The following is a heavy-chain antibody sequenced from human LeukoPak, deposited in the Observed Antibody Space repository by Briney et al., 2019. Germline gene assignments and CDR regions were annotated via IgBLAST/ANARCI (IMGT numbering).Heavy chain of an antibody. J-gene: IGHJ5*02. CDR1: GGSISSYY. D-gene: IGHD3-10*01. CDR2: IYSRVIT. CDR3: ARDSGTTGEVKFDP. V-gene: IGHV4-4*07. Sequence: SETLSLTCTVSGGSISSYYLSWIRQPAGKGLGWIGRIYSRVITYNPSLKSRVTMSADTSRNHVSLTLKSVTAADTAVYYCARDSGTTGEVKFDPWGQGTLVTVSS.